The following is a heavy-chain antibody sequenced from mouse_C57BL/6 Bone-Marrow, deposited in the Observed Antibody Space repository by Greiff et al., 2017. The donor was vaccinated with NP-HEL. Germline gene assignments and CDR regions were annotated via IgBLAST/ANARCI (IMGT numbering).Heavy chain of an antibody. J-gene: IGHJ4*01. CDR3: ARSGMGYAMDY. D-gene: IGHD4-1*01. CDR1: GYTFTSYG. V-gene: IGHV1-81*01. Sequence: VQLQESGAELARPGASVKLSCKASGYTFTSYGISWVKQRTGQGLEWIGEIYPRSGNTYYNEKFKSKATLTVDKSSSTAYMQLSSLTSEDSAVYYCARSGMGYAMDYWGQGTSVTVSS. CDR2: IYPRSGNT.